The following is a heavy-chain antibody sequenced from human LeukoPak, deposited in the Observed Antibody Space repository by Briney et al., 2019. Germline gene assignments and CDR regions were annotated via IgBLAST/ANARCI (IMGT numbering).Heavy chain of an antibody. CDR3: AREGYSSTPDY. CDR2: IIPILGTA. V-gene: IGHV1-69*06. Sequence: GASVKVSCKASGGTFSSYAISWVRQAPGQGLEWMGGIIPILGTANYAQKFQGRVTITADKSTSTAYMELNSLRSEDTAVYYCAREGYSSTPDYWGQGTLVTVSS. CDR1: GGTFSSYA. D-gene: IGHD6-19*01. J-gene: IGHJ4*02.